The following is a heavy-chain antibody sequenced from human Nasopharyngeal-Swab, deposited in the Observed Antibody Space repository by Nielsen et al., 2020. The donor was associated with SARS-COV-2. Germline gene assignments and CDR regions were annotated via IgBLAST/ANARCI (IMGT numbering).Heavy chain of an antibody. J-gene: IGHJ4*02. CDR2: MNPGSGFK. Sequence: WVRQAPGQGLEWMGCMNPGSGFKDYAQNFQGRVTMTWNTSISTAYMETSSLRSEDTAVYYCARWEKGDYWGQGTLVTVSS. D-gene: IGHD1-26*01. CDR3: ARWEKGDY. V-gene: IGHV1-8*01.